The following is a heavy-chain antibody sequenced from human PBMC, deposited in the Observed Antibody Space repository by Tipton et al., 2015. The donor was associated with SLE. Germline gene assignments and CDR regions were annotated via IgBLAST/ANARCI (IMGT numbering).Heavy chain of an antibody. CDR1: GGSIRGSSFY. CDR3: TRLKETIRGSHFVWYFDL. Sequence: TLSLTCTVFGGSIRGSSFYWGWIRQSPGKGLEWIGEIDHSGRTKYNPSFKSRVTISLDTSKNQFSLNLTSVTAADTSVYYCTRLKETIRGSHFVWYFDLWGRGTLVAVSS. D-gene: IGHD3-10*01. CDR2: IDHSGRT. J-gene: IGHJ2*01. V-gene: IGHV4-39*01.